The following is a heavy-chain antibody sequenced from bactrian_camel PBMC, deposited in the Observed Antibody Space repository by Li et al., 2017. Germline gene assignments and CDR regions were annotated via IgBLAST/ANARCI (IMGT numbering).Heavy chain of an antibody. CDR2: IDHGGGT. J-gene: IGHJ4*01. Sequence: HVQLVESGGDSVQQGGSLRLSCSFSGITYSTYCLAWFRHAPGKEREGVAAIDHGGGTGYADSVKGRVAISKDNAVNTLYLRMNSLKPEDTAMYYCAAAVWGRCGSWSRMEYWGQGTQVTVS. V-gene: IGHV3S26*01. D-gene: IGHD6*01. CDR3: AAAVWGRCGSWSRMEY. CDR1: GITYSTYC.